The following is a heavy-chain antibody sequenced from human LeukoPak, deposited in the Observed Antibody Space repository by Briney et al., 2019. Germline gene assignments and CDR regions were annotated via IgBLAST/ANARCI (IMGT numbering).Heavy chain of an antibody. CDR3: ATAPNPDYFDY. J-gene: IGHJ4*02. CDR1: GDSIGQDY. D-gene: IGHD3-16*01. CDR2: ISNSGSA. V-gene: IGHV4-59*01. Sequence: SETLSLTCTVSGDSIGQDYRNWIRQPPGRGLEWIGHISNSGSANYNPSLKSRVTISVDRSKNQFSLRLNSVTAADTAFYYCATAPNPDYFDYWGQGTLATVSS.